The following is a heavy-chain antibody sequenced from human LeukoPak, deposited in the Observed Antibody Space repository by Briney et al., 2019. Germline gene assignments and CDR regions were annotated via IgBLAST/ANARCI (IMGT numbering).Heavy chain of an antibody. V-gene: IGHV4-59*01. D-gene: IGHD3-10*01. J-gene: IGHJ4*02. CDR3: ARESTAYGYSFDY. CDR2: IYYGGST. CDR1: GGSISSYY. Sequence: SETLSLTCTVSGGSISSYYWSWIRQPPGKGLEWIGYIYYGGSTNYNPSLKSRVTISVDTSKNQFSLKLSSVTAADTAVYYCARESTAYGYSFDYWGQGTLVTVSS.